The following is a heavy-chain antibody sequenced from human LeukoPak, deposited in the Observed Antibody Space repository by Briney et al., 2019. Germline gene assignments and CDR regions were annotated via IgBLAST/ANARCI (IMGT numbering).Heavy chain of an antibody. J-gene: IGHJ4*02. D-gene: IGHD6-13*01. Sequence: GGSLRLSCAASGFTFSSYAMSWVRPAPGKGREWVSAISGSGGSTHYADSVRGRFTISRDKSENTLYLQMNSLRAEDTAVYYCAKGVGSSSWYKFDCWGQGTLVTVSS. V-gene: IGHV3-23*01. CDR3: AKGVGSSSWYKFDC. CDR1: GFTFSSYA. CDR2: ISGSGGST.